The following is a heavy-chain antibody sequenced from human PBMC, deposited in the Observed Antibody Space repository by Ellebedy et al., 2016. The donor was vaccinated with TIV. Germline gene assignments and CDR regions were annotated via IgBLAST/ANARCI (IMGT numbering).Heavy chain of an antibody. CDR2: LRYDRSND. Sequence: PGGSLRLSCAASEFTFSTYWMSWVRQAPGKGLEWVAFLRYDRSNDYYADSVKGRFAISRDNFRSTIYLQMDSLTTEDTAVYYCARDVPSQGPGRGWFDPWGQGTLVTVSS. V-gene: IGHV3-30*02. CDR1: EFTFSTYW. D-gene: IGHD3-10*01. J-gene: IGHJ5*02. CDR3: ARDVPSQGPGRGWFDP.